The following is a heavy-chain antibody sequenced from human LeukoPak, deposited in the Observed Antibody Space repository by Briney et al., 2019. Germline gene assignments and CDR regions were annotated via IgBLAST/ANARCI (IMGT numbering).Heavy chain of an antibody. CDR2: ISSSGSTI. Sequence: GGSLRLSCAASGFTFSSYEMNWVRQAPGKGLEWVSYISSSGSTIYYADSVKGRFTISRDNSKNTLYLQMNSLRAEDTAVYYCARGTTDSSGFRRVYYFDYWGQGTLVTVSS. V-gene: IGHV3-48*03. J-gene: IGHJ4*02. CDR3: ARGTTDSSGFRRVYYFDY. CDR1: GFTFSSYE. D-gene: IGHD3-22*01.